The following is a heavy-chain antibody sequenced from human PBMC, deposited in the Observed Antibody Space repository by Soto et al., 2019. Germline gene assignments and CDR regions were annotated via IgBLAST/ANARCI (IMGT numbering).Heavy chain of an antibody. J-gene: IGHJ4*02. D-gene: IGHD3-22*01. CDR3: AIRASYYDSSGYFDY. Sequence: EVQLVESGGGLVQPGGSLRLSCAASGFTFSSYWMHWVRQAPGKGLVWVSRINSDGSSTSYADSVKGRFTISRDNAKNTLYLQMNSMRAEDTAVYYCAIRASYYDSSGYFDYWGQGTLVTVSS. CDR1: GFTFSSYW. V-gene: IGHV3-74*01. CDR2: INSDGSST.